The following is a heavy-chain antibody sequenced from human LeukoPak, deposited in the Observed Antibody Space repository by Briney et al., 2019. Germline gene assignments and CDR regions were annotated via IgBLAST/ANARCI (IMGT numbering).Heavy chain of an antibody. CDR3: AKAAGGYFDY. CDR2: ISWNSGSI. V-gene: IGHV3-9*01. CDR1: GFTFDDYA. Sequence: GGSLRLSCAASGFTFDDYAMHWVRQAPGKGLEWVSGISWNSGSIGYADSVKGRFTISRDNAKNSLYLQMNSLRAEDTALYYCAKAAGGYFDYWGQGTLVTISS. D-gene: IGHD4-23*01. J-gene: IGHJ4*02.